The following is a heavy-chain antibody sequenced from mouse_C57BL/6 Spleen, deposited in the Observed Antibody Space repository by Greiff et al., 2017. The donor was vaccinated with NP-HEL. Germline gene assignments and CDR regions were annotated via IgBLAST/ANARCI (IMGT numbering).Heavy chain of an antibody. Sequence: EVKLVESGGGLVKPGGSLKLSCAASGFTFSSYAMSWVRQTPEKRLEWVATISDGGSYTYYPDNVKGRFTISRDNAKNNLYLQMSHLKSEDTAMYYCARGGLGQLFDYWGQGTTLTVSS. CDR1: GFTFSSYA. CDR2: ISDGGSYT. D-gene: IGHD4-1*01. CDR3: ARGGLGQLFDY. V-gene: IGHV5-4*03. J-gene: IGHJ2*01.